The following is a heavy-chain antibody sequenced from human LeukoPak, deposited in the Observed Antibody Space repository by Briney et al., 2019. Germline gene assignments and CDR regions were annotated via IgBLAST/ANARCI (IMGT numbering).Heavy chain of an antibody. V-gene: IGHV3-9*01. CDR3: AKDMEQWLVTYWFDP. J-gene: IGHJ5*02. D-gene: IGHD6-19*01. CDR2: ISWNSGGI. Sequence: GGSLRLSCAASGFTFDDYAMHWVRHAPGKGLEWVSGISWNSGGIGYADSVKGRFTISRDNAKNSLYLQMNSLRAEDTALYYCAKDMEQWLVTYWFDPWGQGTLVTVSS. CDR1: GFTFDDYA.